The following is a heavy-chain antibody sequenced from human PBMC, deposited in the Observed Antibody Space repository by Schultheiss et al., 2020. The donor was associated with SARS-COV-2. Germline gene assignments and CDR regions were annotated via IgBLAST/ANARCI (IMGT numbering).Heavy chain of an antibody. Sequence: ESLKISCTVSGGSISSYYWSWIRQPAGKGLEWIGRIYTSGSTNYNPSLKSRVTMSVDTSKNQFSLRLSSVTAADTAVYYCARDAKNYYDSSLDYWGQGTLVTVSS. CDR3: ARDAKNYYDSSLDY. CDR1: GGSISSYY. J-gene: IGHJ4*02. V-gene: IGHV4-4*07. CDR2: IYTSGST. D-gene: IGHD3-22*01.